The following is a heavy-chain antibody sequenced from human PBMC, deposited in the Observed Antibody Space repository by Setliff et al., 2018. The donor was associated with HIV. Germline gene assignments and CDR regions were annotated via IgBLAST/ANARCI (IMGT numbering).Heavy chain of an antibody. Sequence: ASVKVSCKASGYTFTDYFMHWVRQAPGQGLEWIGRINPNSGDTNYAQKFQGRVTMTRDTSISTAYMDLSGLRSDDTAVYYCMANIAATITYAFDIWGQGTTVTVSS. V-gene: IGHV1-2*06. CDR1: GYTFTDYF. D-gene: IGHD6-25*01. CDR2: INPNSGDT. J-gene: IGHJ3*02. CDR3: MANIAATITYAFDI.